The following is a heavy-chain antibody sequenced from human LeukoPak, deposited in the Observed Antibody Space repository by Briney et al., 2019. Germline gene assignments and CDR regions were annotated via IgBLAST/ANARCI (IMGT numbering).Heavy chain of an antibody. CDR2: INHCGST. V-gene: IGHV4-34*01. J-gene: IGHJ4*02. CDR1: GGSFGGYY. CDR3: ARSRKGVVVVITRGYYFDY. Sequence: PSETLSLTCAVYGGSFGGYYWGWIRQPPGKGLEWIGEINHCGSTNSTPSLKSRVTISVDTSKNQFSLTLTSVTAADTAVYYCARSRKGVVVVITRGYYFDYWGQGTLVTVSS. D-gene: IGHD3-22*01.